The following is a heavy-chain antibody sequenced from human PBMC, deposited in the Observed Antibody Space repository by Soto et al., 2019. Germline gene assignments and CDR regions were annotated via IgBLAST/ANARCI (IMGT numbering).Heavy chain of an antibody. J-gene: IGHJ4*02. D-gene: IGHD3-22*01. V-gene: IGHV4-59*01. Sequence: SETLSLTCTVSGGSISSNYWSWIRQPPGKGLEWIGYIYYSGSTNYSPSLKGRVTISVDTSKNQFSLKLNSVTAADTAVYFCERHSIWLLLSDYWGQGSLVTVSS. CDR3: ERHSIWLLLSDY. CDR1: GGSISSNY. CDR2: IYYSGST.